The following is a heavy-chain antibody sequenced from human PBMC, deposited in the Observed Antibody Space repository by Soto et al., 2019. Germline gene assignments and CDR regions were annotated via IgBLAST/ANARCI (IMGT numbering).Heavy chain of an antibody. CDR1: GGSISSGGYY. Sequence: SETLSLTCTVSGGSISSGGYYWSWIRQHPGKGLEWIGYIYYSGSTYYNPSLKSRVTISVDTSKNQFSLKLSSVTAADTAVYYCARFSITDGYFDYWGQGTLVTVAS. CDR3: ARFSITDGYFDY. J-gene: IGHJ4*02. CDR2: IYYSGST. D-gene: IGHD3-16*01. V-gene: IGHV4-31*03.